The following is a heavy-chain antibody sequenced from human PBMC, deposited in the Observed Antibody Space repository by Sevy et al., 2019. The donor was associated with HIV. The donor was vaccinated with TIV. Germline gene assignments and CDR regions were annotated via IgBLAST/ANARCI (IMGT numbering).Heavy chain of an antibody. J-gene: IGHJ6*02. CDR3: AKAAGITMIPRGMDV. CDR2: ISGSGGST. D-gene: IGHD3-22*01. CDR1: GFTFSSYA. V-gene: IGHV3-23*01. Sequence: GGSLILSCAASGFTFSSYAMSWVRQAPGKGLEWVSAISGSGGSTYYADSVKGRFTISRDNSKNTLYLQMNSLRAEDTAVYYCAKAAGITMIPRGMDVWGQGTTVTVSS.